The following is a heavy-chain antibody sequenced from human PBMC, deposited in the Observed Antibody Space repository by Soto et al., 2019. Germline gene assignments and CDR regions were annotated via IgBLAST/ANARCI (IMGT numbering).Heavy chain of an antibody. CDR1: GGTFSSYA. V-gene: IGHV1-69*06. Sequence: QVQLVQSGAEVKKPGSSVKVSCKASGGTFSSYAISWVRQAPGQGLEWMGGIIPIFGTANYAQKFQGRVTITADKSTSTAYMELSSLRSEDTAVYYCARDGCTNGVCYGGYYYGMDVWGQGTTVTVSS. CDR3: ARDGCTNGVCYGGYYYGMDV. D-gene: IGHD2-8*01. CDR2: IIPIFGTA. J-gene: IGHJ6*02.